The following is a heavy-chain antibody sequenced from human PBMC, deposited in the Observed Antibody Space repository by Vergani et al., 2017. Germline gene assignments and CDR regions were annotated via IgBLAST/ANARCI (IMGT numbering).Heavy chain of an antibody. CDR1: GFIFNHYA. J-gene: IGHJ6*02. Sequence: EVQLLESGGDLVQPGGSLRLSCAASGFIFNHYAMNWVRQAPGKGLEWVSGISGSGGSTYYAGSVKGRFTISRDSSKNTLYLQMNSLSAGDTAVYYFAKANPRNSGYDYLCYYHAMDVWGRGTTVTVSS. V-gene: IGHV3-23*01. D-gene: IGHD5-12*01. CDR2: ISGSGGST. CDR3: AKANPRNSGYDYLCYYHAMDV.